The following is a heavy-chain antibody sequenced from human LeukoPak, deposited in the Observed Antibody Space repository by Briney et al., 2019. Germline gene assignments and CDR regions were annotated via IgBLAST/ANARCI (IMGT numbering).Heavy chain of an antibody. V-gene: IGHV4-39*07. D-gene: IGHD3-22*01. CDR1: GGSISSSSYY. CDR3: ARLLGSSGYAGDWYFDL. CDR2: IYYSGST. J-gene: IGHJ2*01. Sequence: PSETLSLTCTVSGGSISSSSYYWGWIRQPPGKGLEWIGSIYYSGSTYYNPSLRSRVTMSRDTSRNQFSLKLTSVTAADTAVYYCARLLGSSGYAGDWYFDLWGPGALVTVSS.